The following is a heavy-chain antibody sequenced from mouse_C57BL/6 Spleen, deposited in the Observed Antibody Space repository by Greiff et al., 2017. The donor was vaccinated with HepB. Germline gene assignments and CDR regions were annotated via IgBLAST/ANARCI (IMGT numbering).Heavy chain of an antibody. D-gene: IGHD2-1*01. Sequence: QLVESGAELARPGASVKLSCKASGYTFTSYGISWVKQRTGQGLEWIGEIYPRSGNTYYNEKFKGKATLTADKSSSTAYMELRSLTSEDSAVYFCAGNYESYYAMDYWGQGTSVTVSS. V-gene: IGHV1-81*01. J-gene: IGHJ4*01. CDR1: GYTFTSYG. CDR2: IYPRSGNT. CDR3: AGNYESYYAMDY.